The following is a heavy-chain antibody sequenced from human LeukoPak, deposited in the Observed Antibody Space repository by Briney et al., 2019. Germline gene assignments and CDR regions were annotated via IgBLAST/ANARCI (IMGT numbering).Heavy chain of an antibody. CDR3: ARDWFHAIDY. J-gene: IGHJ4*02. D-gene: IGHD2/OR15-2a*01. Sequence: GGSLRLSCAASGFTFSSYSMNWVRQAPGKGLEWVSSINSDSSYIYYADSVKGRFTISRDNAKNTLYLQMNSLRAEDTAVYYCARDWFHAIDYWGQGTLVTVSS. V-gene: IGHV3-21*01. CDR1: GFTFSSYS. CDR2: INSDSSYI.